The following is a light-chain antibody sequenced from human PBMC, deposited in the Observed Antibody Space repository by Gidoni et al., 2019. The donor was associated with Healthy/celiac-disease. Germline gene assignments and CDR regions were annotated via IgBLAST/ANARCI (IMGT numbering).Light chain of an antibody. CDR2: GAS. V-gene: IGKV3-20*01. CDR3: QQYGSSL. CDR1: QSVSSSY. J-gene: IGKJ5*01. Sequence: EIVLTQSPGTLSLSPGERATLSCRASQSVSSSYLAWYQQKPGQAPRLLIYGASSGSGTDFTLTISRLEPEDFAVYYCQQYGSSLFGQGTRLEIK.